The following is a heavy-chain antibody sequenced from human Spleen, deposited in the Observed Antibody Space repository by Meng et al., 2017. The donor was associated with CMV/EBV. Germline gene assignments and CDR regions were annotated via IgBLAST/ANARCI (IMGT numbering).Heavy chain of an antibody. J-gene: IGHJ4*02. V-gene: IGHV3-11*05. CDR2: ISSSSSYT. CDR1: GFTFSDYY. CDR3: ARDQYQQLPDY. Sequence: QVQLVESGGCLVKPGGSLRLSCAASGFTFSDYYMSWIRQAPGKGLEWVSYISSSSSYTNYADSVKGRFTISRDNAKNSLYLQMNSLRAEDTAVYYCARDQYQQLPDYWGQGTLVTVSS. D-gene: IGHD6-13*01.